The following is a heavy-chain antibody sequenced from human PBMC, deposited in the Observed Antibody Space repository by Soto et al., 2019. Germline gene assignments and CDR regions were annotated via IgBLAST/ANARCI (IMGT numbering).Heavy chain of an antibody. CDR2: ISSSSSYI. J-gene: IGHJ4*02. CDR3: AREGQIAVAADVGVDY. CDR1: GFTFSSYS. V-gene: IGHV3-21*01. Sequence: EVQLVESGGGLVKPGGSLRLSCAASGFTFSSYSMNWVRQAPGKGLEWVSSISSSSSYIYYADSVKGRFTISRDNAKNSLYLKMNSLRAEDTAVYYCAREGQIAVAADVGVDYWGQGTLVTVSS. D-gene: IGHD6-19*01.